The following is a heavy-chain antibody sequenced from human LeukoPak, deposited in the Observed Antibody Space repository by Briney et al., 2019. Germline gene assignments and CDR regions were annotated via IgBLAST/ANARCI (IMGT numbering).Heavy chain of an antibody. J-gene: IGHJ6*02. CDR3: ARDLTNCGGDCYYFYYYGMDV. CDR1: GYTFTTYY. Sequence: GASVKVSCKASGYTFTTYYMHWVRHAPGQGLEWMGIINPVGGTTTYAQKFKGRVTMTRDTSTSTVFMELSSLRSEDTAVYYCARDLTNCGGDCYYFYYYGMDVWGQGTTVTVSS. D-gene: IGHD2-21*02. V-gene: IGHV1-46*01. CDR2: INPVGGTT.